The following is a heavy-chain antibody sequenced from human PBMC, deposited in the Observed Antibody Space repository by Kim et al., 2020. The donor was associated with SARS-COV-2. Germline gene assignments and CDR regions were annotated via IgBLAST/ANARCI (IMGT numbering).Heavy chain of an antibody. D-gene: IGHD3-10*01. J-gene: IGHJ6*02. Sequence: KDRFTISRDNTKNTLYLQMNSLRAEDTAVYYCAKDVVWRSGSYMPALMDVWGQGTTVTVSS. CDR3: AKDVVWRSGSYMPALMDV. V-gene: IGHV3-23*01.